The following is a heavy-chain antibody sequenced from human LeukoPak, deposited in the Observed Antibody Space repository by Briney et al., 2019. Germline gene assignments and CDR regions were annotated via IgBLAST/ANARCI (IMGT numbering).Heavy chain of an antibody. CDR3: AKDRYYYYDSSGYLSYFDY. CDR2: ISGSGGST. D-gene: IGHD3-22*01. J-gene: IGHJ4*02. Sequence: GGSLRLSCAASGFTFSSYVMSWVRQAPGKGMEWVSTISGSGGSTYYADSVKGRFTISRDNSKNTLYLQMNSLRAEDTAVYYCAKDRYYYYDSSGYLSYFDYWGQGTLVTVSS. CDR1: GFTFSSYV. V-gene: IGHV3-23*01.